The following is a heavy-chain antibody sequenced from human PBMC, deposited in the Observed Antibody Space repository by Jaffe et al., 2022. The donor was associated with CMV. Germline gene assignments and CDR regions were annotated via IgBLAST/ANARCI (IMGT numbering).Heavy chain of an antibody. J-gene: IGHJ4*02. CDR1: GYTFTSYY. CDR2: INPSGGST. V-gene: IGHV1-46*01. CDR3: ARDGTDRRRGILTGSDFDY. Sequence: QVQLVQSGAEVKKPGASVKVSCKASGYTFTSYYMHWVRQAPGQGLEWMGIINPSGGSTSYAQKFQGRVTMTRDTSTSTVYMELSSLRSEDTAVYYCARDGTDRRRGILTGSDFDYWGQGTLVTVSS. D-gene: IGHD3-9*01.